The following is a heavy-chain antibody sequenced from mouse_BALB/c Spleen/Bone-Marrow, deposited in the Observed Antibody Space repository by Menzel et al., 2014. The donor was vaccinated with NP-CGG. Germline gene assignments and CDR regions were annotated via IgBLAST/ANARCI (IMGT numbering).Heavy chain of an antibody. D-gene: IGHD2-3*01. CDR1: GFNIKDTY. V-gene: IGHV14-3*02. J-gene: IGHJ4*01. CDR2: IDPANGNT. CDR3: ARNGYYVYYYDMDY. Sequence: VQLQQSGAELVKPGASVKLSCTASGFNIKDTYMHWVKQRPEQGLEWIGRIDPANGNTKYDPKFQGKATITADTSSNTAYLQLSSLTSEDTAVYYCARNGYYVYYYDMDYWGQGPPVTVPS.